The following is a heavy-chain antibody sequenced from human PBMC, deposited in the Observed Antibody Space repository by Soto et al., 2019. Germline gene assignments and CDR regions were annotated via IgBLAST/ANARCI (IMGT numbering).Heavy chain of an antibody. CDR1: GFTFTDYA. D-gene: IGHD1-26*01. J-gene: IGHJ4*02. V-gene: IGHV3-23*01. CDR2: ISGSGGST. Sequence: EVHLLDSGGDLVQPGGSLRLSCAASGFTFTDYAMSWVRQAPGKGLEWVSTISGSGGSTFYADSVKGRFTISRDNSKNTLYLQMNSLRADDTAVYYCATGWDIYFHYWGQGTLVTVSS. CDR3: ATGWDIYFHY.